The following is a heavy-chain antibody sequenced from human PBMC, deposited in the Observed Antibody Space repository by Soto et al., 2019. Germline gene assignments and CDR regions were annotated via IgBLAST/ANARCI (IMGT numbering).Heavy chain of an antibody. Sequence: PSETLSLTCTVSGGSISSYYWSWIRQPPGKGLEWIGYIYYSGSTNYNPSLKSRVTISVDTSKNQFSLKLSSVTAADTAVYYCARLSYYDFWSGYPNWFDPWGQGTLVTVSS. CDR1: GGSISSYY. CDR3: ARLSYYDFWSGYPNWFDP. V-gene: IGHV4-59*08. CDR2: IYYSGST. D-gene: IGHD3-3*01. J-gene: IGHJ5*02.